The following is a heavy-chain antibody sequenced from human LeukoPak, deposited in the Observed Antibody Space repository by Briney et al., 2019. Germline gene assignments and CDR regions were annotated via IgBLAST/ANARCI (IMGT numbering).Heavy chain of an antibody. V-gene: IGHV1-2*02. CDR1: GYTSTGYY. J-gene: IGHJ6*03. D-gene: IGHD6-19*01. Sequence: ASVKVSCKASGYTSTGYYMHWVRQAPGQGLEWMGWINPNSGGTNYAQKFQGRVTMTRDTSISTAYMELSRLRSDDTAVYYCARSGAGMGPYYYYMDVWGKGTTVTVSS. CDR2: INPNSGGT. CDR3: ARSGAGMGPYYYYMDV.